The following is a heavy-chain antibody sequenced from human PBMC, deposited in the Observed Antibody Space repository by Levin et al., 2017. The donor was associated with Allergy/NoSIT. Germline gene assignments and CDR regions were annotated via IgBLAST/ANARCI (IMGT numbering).Heavy chain of an antibody. CDR1: GFSLTTSGVG. CDR3: AHRRGGYSWNGGYFDQ. D-gene: IGHD1-1*01. V-gene: IGHV2-5*02. Sequence: SGPTLVKPTQTLTLTCSFSGFSLTTSGVGVGWIRQPPGKALECLALIYWDNDKRYSPSLRSRLTISKDTSKNQVVLTMTNMDPVDTATYFWAHRRGGYSWNGGYFDQWGQGTLVTVSS. J-gene: IGHJ4*02. CDR2: IYWDNDK.